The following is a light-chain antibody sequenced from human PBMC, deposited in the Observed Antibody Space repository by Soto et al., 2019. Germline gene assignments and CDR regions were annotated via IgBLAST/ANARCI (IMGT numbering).Light chain of an antibody. V-gene: IGKV1-33*01. Sequence: DIQMTQSPSSLSASVGDRFTITCQASQDIKNYLNWYQQKSGKAPKLLIYDASDLETGVPSRFSGSGSGTDFTFTINSLQPEDIATYYCQKYNSAPGTFGQGTKVDIK. CDR3: QKYNSAPGT. J-gene: IGKJ1*01. CDR2: DAS. CDR1: QDIKNY.